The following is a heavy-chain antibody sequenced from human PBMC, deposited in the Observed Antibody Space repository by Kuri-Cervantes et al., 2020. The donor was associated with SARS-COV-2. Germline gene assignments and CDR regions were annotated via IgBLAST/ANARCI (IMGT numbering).Heavy chain of an antibody. CDR2: ISHDGRDT. J-gene: IGHJ6*02. CDR1: GFTFSGYS. CDR3: AKPGSLRGIIREDQYGLDV. D-gene: IGHD3-10*01. V-gene: IGHV3-30*18. Sequence: GESLKISCAASGFTFSGYSMNSVRQAPGKGLEWLAVISHDGRDTYHGDSVKGRFTISRDNSKNTLYLQMNSLRPEDTAVYYCAKPGSLRGIIREDQYGLDVWGQGTTVTVSS.